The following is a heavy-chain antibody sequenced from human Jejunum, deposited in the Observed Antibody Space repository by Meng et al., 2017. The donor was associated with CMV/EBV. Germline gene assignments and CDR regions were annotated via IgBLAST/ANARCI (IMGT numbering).Heavy chain of an antibody. CDR3: ARVTGTYASSWFFDY. V-gene: IGHV3-7*01. CDR1: GFPVSSNY. CDR2: IKQDGSEI. D-gene: IGHD6-13*01. Sequence: SGFPVSSNYMSWVRQAPGKGLEWVANIKQDGSEIYYMDSVKGRFTITKSNSQNSLYLQMDSLRAEDTAVYYCARVTGTYASSWFFDYWGRGTLVTVSS. J-gene: IGHJ4*02.